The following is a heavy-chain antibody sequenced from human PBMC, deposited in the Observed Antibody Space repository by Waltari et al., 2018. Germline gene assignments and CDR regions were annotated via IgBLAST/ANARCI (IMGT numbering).Heavy chain of an antibody. CDR2: INYDGSLP. CDR3: ARGSAYYIRFWDL. V-gene: IGHV3-7*03. CDR1: GFDLGRYW. Sequence: LVESGGDLVQPGGSVRLPCASSGFDLGRYWMSWVRQAPGKGLEWVANINYDGSLPYYEDSVGGRLTISRDNAKNSLYLEMNNVRVDDTAVYYCARGSAYYIRFWDLWGQGTLVTVAS. J-gene: IGHJ1*01. D-gene: IGHD3-10*01.